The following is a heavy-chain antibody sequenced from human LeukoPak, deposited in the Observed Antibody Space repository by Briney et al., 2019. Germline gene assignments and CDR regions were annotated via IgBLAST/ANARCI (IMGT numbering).Heavy chain of an antibody. CDR2: ISSSRSTT. D-gene: IGHD2-2*01. Sequence: GGSLRLSCAASGFSLSNYGMNWVRQAPGKGLEWVSYISSSRSTTYYADSVKGRFAISRDNAKNSLYLQMNSLRAEDTAVYYCARRGSSTHWYFDYWGQGTLVTVSS. CDR1: GFSLSNYG. V-gene: IGHV3-48*04. CDR3: ARRGSSTHWYFDY. J-gene: IGHJ4*02.